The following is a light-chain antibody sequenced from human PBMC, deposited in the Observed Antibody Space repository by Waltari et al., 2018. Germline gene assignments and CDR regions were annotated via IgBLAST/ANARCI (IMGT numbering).Light chain of an antibody. CDR2: LGS. Sequence: DIVMTPSPLSLPGTPGEPASISCSSIQSLLHSNGYNSLDWYLRKPGQSPQLLCYLGSIRASGVPAMFSVRGSGTDFTLKISRVDAENVVVYDCRQALQSPNFGQVTKLEIK. V-gene: IGKV2-28*01. CDR3: RQALQSPN. CDR1: QSLLHSNGYNS. J-gene: IGKJ2*01.